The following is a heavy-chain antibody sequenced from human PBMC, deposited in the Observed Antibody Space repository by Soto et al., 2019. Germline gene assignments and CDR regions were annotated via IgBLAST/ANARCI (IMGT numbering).Heavy chain of an antibody. J-gene: IGHJ4*02. CDR3: ARSIKQKYYYDSSGYYDY. Sequence: ASVKVSCKASGYTFTGYYMHWVRQAPGQGLEWIGWINPNSGGTNYAQKFQGWVTMTRDTSISTAYMELSRLRSDDTAVYYCARSIKQKYYYDSSGYYDYWGQGTLVTVSS. CDR2: INPNSGGT. D-gene: IGHD3-22*01. V-gene: IGHV1-2*04. CDR1: GYTFTGYY.